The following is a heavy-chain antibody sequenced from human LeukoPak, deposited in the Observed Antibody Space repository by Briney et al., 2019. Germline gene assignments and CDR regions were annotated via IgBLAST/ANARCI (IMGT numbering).Heavy chain of an antibody. CDR2: IWYDGSNE. CDR3: ARSIGAAYFDN. CDR1: GFTSSTFA. V-gene: IGHV3-33*01. Sequence: GGSLRLSCAASGFTSSTFAMHWVRQAPGKGLEGVAIIWYDGSNENYIDSVKGRFTISRDNAKNSLYLEMNSLRAEDTAVYYCARSIGAAYFDNWGQGTLVTVSS. J-gene: IGHJ4*02. D-gene: IGHD6-13*01.